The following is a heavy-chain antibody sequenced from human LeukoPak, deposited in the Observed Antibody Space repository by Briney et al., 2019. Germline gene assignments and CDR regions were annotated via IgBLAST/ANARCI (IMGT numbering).Heavy chain of an antibody. V-gene: IGHV4-38-2*02. CDR2: IYHSGST. CDR3: ARGGIAAAGKSLYYFDY. Sequence: PSETLSLTCTVSGYSISSGYYWGWIRQPPGKGLEWIGSIYHSGSTYYNPSLKSRVTISVDTSKNQFSLKLSSVTAADTAVYYCARGGIAAAGKSLYYFDYWGQGTLVTVSS. J-gene: IGHJ4*02. CDR1: GYSISSGYY. D-gene: IGHD6-13*01.